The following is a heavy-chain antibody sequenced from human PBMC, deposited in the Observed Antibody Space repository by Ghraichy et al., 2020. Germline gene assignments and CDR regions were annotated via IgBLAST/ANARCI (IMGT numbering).Heavy chain of an antibody. CDR1: GGSISSYY. D-gene: IGHD5-18*01. CDR2: IYTSGST. CDR3: ARHGYSYESYFDY. V-gene: IGHV4-4*09. Sequence: SETLSLTCTVSGGSISSYYWSWIRQPPGKGLEWIGYIYTSGSTNYNPSLKSRVTISVDTSKNQFSLKLSSVTAADTAVYYCARHGYSYESYFDYWGQGTLVTVSS. J-gene: IGHJ4*02.